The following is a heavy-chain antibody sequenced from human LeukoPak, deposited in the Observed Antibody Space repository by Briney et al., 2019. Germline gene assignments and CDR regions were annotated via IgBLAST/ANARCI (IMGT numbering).Heavy chain of an antibody. CDR3: AKRYCSSTSCSYFDY. V-gene: IGHV3-23*01. Sequence: PGGSLRLSCAASGFTFSSYAMSWVRQAPGKGLEWVSLIGGSGGTTYYADSVKGRFTISRDNSKNTLYLQMNSLRAEDTAVYYCAKRYCSSTSCSYFDYWGQGTLVTVSS. CDR2: IGGSGGTT. J-gene: IGHJ4*02. CDR1: GFTFSSYA. D-gene: IGHD2-2*01.